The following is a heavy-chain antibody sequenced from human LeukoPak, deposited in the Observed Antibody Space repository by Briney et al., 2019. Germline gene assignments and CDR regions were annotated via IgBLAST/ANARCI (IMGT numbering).Heavy chain of an antibody. D-gene: IGHD4-23*01. CDR3: ATTLINYYGGNSDYYYYYYMDV. CDR1: GGSISSHF. Sequence: PSETLSLTCTVSGGSISSHFWSWIRQPPGKGLEWIGYIYHSGGTNYNPSLKSRVTISVDTSKTQFSLKLSSVTAADTAVYYCATTLINYYGGNSDYYYYYYMDVWGKGTTVTVSS. CDR2: IYHSGGT. J-gene: IGHJ6*03. V-gene: IGHV4-59*08.